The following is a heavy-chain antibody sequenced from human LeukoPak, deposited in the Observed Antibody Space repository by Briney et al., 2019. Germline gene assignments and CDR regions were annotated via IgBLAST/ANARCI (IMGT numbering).Heavy chain of an antibody. D-gene: IGHD6-19*01. J-gene: IGHJ6*03. V-gene: IGHV4-59*12. CDR2: IYYSGST. CDR3: ARVGSGWYARSYYYMDV. CDR1: GGSISSYY. Sequence: SETLSLTCTVSGGSISSYYWSWIRQPPGKGLEWIGYIYYSGSTNYNPSLKSRVTISVDTSKNQFSLKLSSVTAADTAVYYCARVGSGWYARSYYYMDVWGKGTTVTVSS.